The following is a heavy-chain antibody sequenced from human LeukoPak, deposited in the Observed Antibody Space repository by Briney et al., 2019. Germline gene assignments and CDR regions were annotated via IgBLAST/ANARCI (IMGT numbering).Heavy chain of an antibody. Sequence: GGSLRLSCAASGFTFRSHAMHWVRQTPGKGLEWVAHIWFDGSNKYYADSVKGRFTISRDNSKNTLYLQMNSLRAEDTAVYYCARAYSSGWYYPGDYWGQGTLVTVSS. D-gene: IGHD6-19*01. V-gene: IGHV3-33*01. J-gene: IGHJ4*02. CDR1: GFTFRSHA. CDR2: IWFDGSNK. CDR3: ARAYSSGWYYPGDY.